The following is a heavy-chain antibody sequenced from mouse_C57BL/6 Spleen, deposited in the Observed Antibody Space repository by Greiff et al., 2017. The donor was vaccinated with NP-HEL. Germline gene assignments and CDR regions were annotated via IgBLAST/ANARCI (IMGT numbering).Heavy chain of an antibody. Sequence: VQLQQSGAELVKPGASVKMSCKASGYTFTSYWITWVKQRPGQGLEWIGDIYPGSGSTNYNEKFKSKATLTVDTSSSTAYMQLSSLTSEDSAVYFCASKGIYYDYDVNWSQGTLVTVSA. CDR1: GYTFTSYW. J-gene: IGHJ3*01. V-gene: IGHV1-55*01. CDR3: ASKGIYYDYDVN. CDR2: IYPGSGST. D-gene: IGHD2-4*01.